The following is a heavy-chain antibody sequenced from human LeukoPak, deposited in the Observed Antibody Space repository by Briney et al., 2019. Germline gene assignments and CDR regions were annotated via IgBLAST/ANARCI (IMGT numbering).Heavy chain of an antibody. D-gene: IGHD2-21*02. J-gene: IGHJ4*02. V-gene: IGHV4-31*03. CDR3: ASLHRVVTAIPRQALIDY. CDR2: IYQSGST. CDR1: GDSISSGGNY. Sequence: PSETLSLTCTVSGDSISSGGNYWSWIRQRPGQGLEWIGCIYQSGSTYYNPSLKSRVTISVDTSKNQFSLKLSSVTAADTAVYYCASLHRVVTAIPRQALIDYWGQGTLVTVSS.